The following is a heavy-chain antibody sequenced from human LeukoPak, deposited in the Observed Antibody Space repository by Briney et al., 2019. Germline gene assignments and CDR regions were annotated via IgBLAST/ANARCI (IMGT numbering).Heavy chain of an antibody. J-gene: IGHJ4*02. CDR2: ISGSGGST. CDR3: AKGRPRIAVSGEFDY. Sequence: AGGSLGLSCAASGFTFSSYGMSWVRQAPGKGLEWVSAISGSGGSTYYADSVKGRFTISRDNSKNTLSLEMHSLRAEDTALYYCAKGRPRIAVSGEFDYWGQGTLVTVSS. CDR1: GFTFSSYG. D-gene: IGHD6-19*01. V-gene: IGHV3-23*01.